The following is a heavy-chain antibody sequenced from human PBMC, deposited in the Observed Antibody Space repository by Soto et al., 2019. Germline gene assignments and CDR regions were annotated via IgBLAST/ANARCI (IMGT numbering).Heavy chain of an antibody. V-gene: IGHV4-34*01. D-gene: IGHD5-18*01. Sequence: SETLSLTCAAVSASLGDHYWAWIRQSPDKGLEWIGEVPPRGSPDSNPNLKGRLHLSLDTSKNQVTLKVASVTAADTAVYFCARGKPSGYRFGPRNFFFYGLDVWGPGTMVTVSS. CDR3: ARGKPSGYRFGPRNFFFYGLDV. J-gene: IGHJ6*02. CDR2: VPPRGSP. CDR1: SASLGDHY.